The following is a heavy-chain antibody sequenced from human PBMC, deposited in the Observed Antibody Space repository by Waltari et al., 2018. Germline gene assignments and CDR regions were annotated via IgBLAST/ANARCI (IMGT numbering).Heavy chain of an antibody. J-gene: IGHJ4*02. CDR1: GFSFSDYY. D-gene: IGHD1-26*01. CDR3: ATYSGTYGRYYFDY. Sequence: QVQLVESGGGLVKPGGSLRLSCAASGFSFSDYYMSWIRQAPGKGLQRISYISGHGTTIHYADSVNGRFTISRDNAKNSLSLQMNSLRADDTAVYYCATYSGTYGRYYFDYWGQGTLVTVSS. CDR2: ISGHGTTI. V-gene: IGHV3-11*01.